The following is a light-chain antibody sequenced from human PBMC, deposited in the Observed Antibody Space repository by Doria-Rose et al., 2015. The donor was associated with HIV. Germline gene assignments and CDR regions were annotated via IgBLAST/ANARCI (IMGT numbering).Light chain of an antibody. J-gene: IGKJ1*01. CDR2: KAS. CDR1: QSISSW. Sequence: TQPPSTLSASVGDRVTITCRASQSISSWLAWYQQKPGKAPKLLIYKASSLESWVPSRFSGSGSGTEFTLTISSLQPDDFATYNCQQYNSYPWTFGQGTKVEIK. CDR3: QQYNSYPWT. V-gene: IGKV1-5*03.